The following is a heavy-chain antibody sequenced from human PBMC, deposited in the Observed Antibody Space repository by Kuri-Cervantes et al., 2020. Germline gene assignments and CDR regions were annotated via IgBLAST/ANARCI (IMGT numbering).Heavy chain of an antibody. CDR1: GGSVTSGSYY. CDR2: IYYSGST. D-gene: IGHD3-10*01. J-gene: IGHJ6*02. CDR3: AREGSTVYYYYYYGMDV. V-gene: IGHV4-61*01. Sequence: SETLSLTCTVSGGSVTSGSYYWSWIRLPPGKGLEWIGYIYYSGSTKYNPSLKSRVTMSVDTSKNQFSLKLSSVTAADTAVYYCAREGSTVYYYYYYGMDVWGQGTTVTVSS.